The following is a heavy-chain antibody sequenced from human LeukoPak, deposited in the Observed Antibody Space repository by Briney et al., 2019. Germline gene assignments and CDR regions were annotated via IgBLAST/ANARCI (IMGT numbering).Heavy chain of an antibody. CDR1: GGTFSSYA. CDR2: IIPILGIA. J-gene: IGHJ4*02. D-gene: IGHD3-9*01. Sequence: SVKVSCKASGGTFSSYAIRWVRQAPGQELEWMGRIIPILGIANYAQKFQGRVTITADKSTSTAYMELSSLRAEDTAVYYCARGGTLPFLTGVDYWGQGTLVTVSS. V-gene: IGHV1-69*04. CDR3: ARGGTLPFLTGVDY.